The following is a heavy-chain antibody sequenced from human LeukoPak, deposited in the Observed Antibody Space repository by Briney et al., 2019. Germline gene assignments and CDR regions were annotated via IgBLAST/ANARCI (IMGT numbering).Heavy chain of an antibody. J-gene: IGHJ4*02. Sequence: GASVKVSCKASGGTFSGYAISWVRQAPGQGLEWMGGIIPVFGTANYAQKFQGRVTITADKSTSTAYMELSSLRSEDTAVYYCARARYGDYVLVDYWGQGTLVTVSS. CDR3: ARARYGDYVLVDY. CDR1: GGTFSGYA. D-gene: IGHD4-17*01. V-gene: IGHV1-69*06. CDR2: IIPVFGTA.